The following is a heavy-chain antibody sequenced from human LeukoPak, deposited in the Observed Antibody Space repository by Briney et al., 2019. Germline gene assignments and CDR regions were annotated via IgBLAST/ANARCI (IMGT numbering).Heavy chain of an antibody. J-gene: IGHJ4*02. D-gene: IGHD3-9*01. CDR2: ISYDGSNK. Sequence: GGSLRLSCAASGFIFSNYAMHWVRQAPGKGLEWVAVISYDGSNKYYADSVKGRFTISRDNSKNTLYLQMNSLRAEDTAVYYCAREDRLRYFDYWGQGTLVTVSS. V-gene: IGHV3-30-3*01. CDR1: GFIFSNYA. CDR3: AREDRLRYFDY.